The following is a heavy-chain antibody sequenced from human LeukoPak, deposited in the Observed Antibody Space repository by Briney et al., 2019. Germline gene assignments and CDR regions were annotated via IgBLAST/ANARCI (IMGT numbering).Heavy chain of an antibody. D-gene: IGHD3-22*01. J-gene: IGHJ3*02. V-gene: IGHV4-59*01. Sequence: SETLSLTCTVSGGSISSYYWSWIRQPPGKGLEWIGYIYYSGSTNYNPSLKSRVTISVDTSKNQFSLKLSSVTAADTAVYYCARDPEYYYDSSGVGPAFDIWGQGTMATVSS. CDR1: GGSISSYY. CDR3: ARDPEYYYDSSGVGPAFDI. CDR2: IYYSGST.